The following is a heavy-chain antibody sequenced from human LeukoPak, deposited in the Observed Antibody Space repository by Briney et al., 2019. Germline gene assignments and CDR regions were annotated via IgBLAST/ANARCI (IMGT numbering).Heavy chain of an antibody. CDR2: IYPGDSDT. CDR1: GYSFTSYW. J-gene: IGHJ4*02. V-gene: IGHV5-51*01. Sequence: GESLKISCKGSGYSFTSYWIAWVRQMPGKGLEWMGIIYPGDSDTRYSPSFQGQVAISADKCINTAYLQWSSLKASDTAMYYCARRTIAVGAYDYWAQGTLVTVSS. CDR3: ARRTIAVGAYDY. D-gene: IGHD6-19*01.